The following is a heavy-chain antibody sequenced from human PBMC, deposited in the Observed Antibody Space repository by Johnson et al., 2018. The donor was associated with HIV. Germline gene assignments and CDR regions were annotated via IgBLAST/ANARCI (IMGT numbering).Heavy chain of an antibody. D-gene: IGHD6-6*01. V-gene: IGHV3-30*04. CDR1: GFSFTSYT. CDR2: ISYDGNNK. CDR3: ARDFRRHAFDM. J-gene: IGHJ3*02. Sequence: QVQLVESGGGVVPPGRSLRLSCAASGFSFTSYTLHWVRQAPGKGLEWVAVISYDGNNKYYTESVKGRFTISRDNPKKSLYLQMNSLRVEDTAVYYCARDFRRHAFDMWGQGTMVTVSS.